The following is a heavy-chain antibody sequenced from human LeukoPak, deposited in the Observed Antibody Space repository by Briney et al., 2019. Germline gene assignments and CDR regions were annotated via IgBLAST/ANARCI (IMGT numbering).Heavy chain of an antibody. CDR1: GFTFSSYG. D-gene: IGHD2-2*01. Sequence: GGSLRLSCAASGFTFSSYGMHWVRQAPGKGLEWVAVIWYDGSNKYYADSVKGRFTISRDNSKNTLYLQMNSLRVEDTAVYYCARCGTSCYYGMDVWGQGTTVTVSS. CDR3: ARCGTSCYYGMDV. CDR2: IWYDGSNK. V-gene: IGHV3-33*01. J-gene: IGHJ6*02.